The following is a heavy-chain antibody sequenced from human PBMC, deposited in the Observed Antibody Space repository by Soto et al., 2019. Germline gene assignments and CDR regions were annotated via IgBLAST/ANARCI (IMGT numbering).Heavy chain of an antibody. CDR2: IYHSGST. CDR3: ARVGRYDYVWGSYRGANSYFDY. V-gene: IGHV4-30-2*01. CDR1: GGSISSGGYS. D-gene: IGHD3-16*02. J-gene: IGHJ4*02. Sequence: QLQLQESGSGLVKPSQTLSLTCAVSGGSISSGGYSRSWIRQPPGKGLEWIGYIYHSGSTYYNPSLKSRVTISVDRSKNQFSLKLSSVTAADTAVYYCARVGRYDYVWGSYRGANSYFDYWGQGTLVTVSS.